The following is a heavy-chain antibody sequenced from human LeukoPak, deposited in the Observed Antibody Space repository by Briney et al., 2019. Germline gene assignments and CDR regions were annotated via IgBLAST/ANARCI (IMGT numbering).Heavy chain of an antibody. D-gene: IGHD1-26*01. CDR3: IRDLGGRSGH. Sequence: GGSLRLSCAASGFTFSSNWMHWVRQAPGKGLVWVSRINEDGSTTNYADSVKGRSTIFRDNAKNTLYLQMNSLRAEDTAVYYCIRDLGGRSGHWGQGTLATVSS. CDR1: GFTFSSNW. V-gene: IGHV3-74*01. CDR2: INEDGSTT. J-gene: IGHJ4*02.